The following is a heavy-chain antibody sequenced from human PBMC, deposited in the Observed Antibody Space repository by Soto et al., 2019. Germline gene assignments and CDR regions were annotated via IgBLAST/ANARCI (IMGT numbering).Heavy chain of an antibody. CDR2: IYSGGST. CDR3: ARGARVTIFGVVSSYYYYGMDV. D-gene: IGHD3-3*01. Sequence: EVQLVETGGGLIQPGGSLRLSCAASGFTVSSNYMSWVRQAPGKGLEWVSVIYSGGSTYYADSVKGRFTISRDNSKNTLYLQMNSLRAEDTAVYYCARGARVTIFGVVSSYYYYGMDVWGQGTTVTVSS. J-gene: IGHJ6*02. V-gene: IGHV3-53*02. CDR1: GFTVSSNY.